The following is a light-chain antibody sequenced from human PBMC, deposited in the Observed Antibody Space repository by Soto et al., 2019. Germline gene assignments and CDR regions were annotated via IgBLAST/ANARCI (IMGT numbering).Light chain of an antibody. CDR1: SSDVGGYKY. V-gene: IGLV2-8*01. CDR2: EVS. CDR3: SSYTGTNDFGV. Sequence: QSALTQPASVSGSPGQSITISSTGTSSDVGGYKYVSWYQHHPGKAPKLVIYEVSKRPSGVPDRFSGSKAGNTASLTVSGLQAEDEAEYYCSSYTGTNDFGVFGPGTRSPS. J-gene: IGLJ1*01.